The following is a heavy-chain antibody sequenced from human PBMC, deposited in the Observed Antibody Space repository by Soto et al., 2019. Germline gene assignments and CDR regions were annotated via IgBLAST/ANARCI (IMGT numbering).Heavy chain of an antibody. V-gene: IGHV4-39*01. Sequence: SETLSLTCTVSGGSVTNSSYYWGWIRQSPGKGLEWIGSVYYRGRSYSKSSVKSRVTISVDTSKNQFSLNFNSVTASDMALYYCVSQRTTVLTQAYFDYWGPGA. CDR1: GGSVTNSSYY. CDR2: VYYRGRS. CDR3: VSQRTTVLTQAYFDY. D-gene: IGHD4-17*01. J-gene: IGHJ4*02.